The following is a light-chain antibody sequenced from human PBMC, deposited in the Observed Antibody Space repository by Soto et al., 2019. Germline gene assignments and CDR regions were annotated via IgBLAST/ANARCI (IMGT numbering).Light chain of an antibody. CDR2: DVS. CDR3: CFYTGSYTWV. CDR1: SSDVGGYKY. Sequence: QSALTQPRSVSGSPGQSVTISCTGTSSDVGGYKYVSWYQQHPGKAPKRMIYDVSKRPSGVPDRFSGSKSGNTASLTISGLQAEDEADYFCCFYTGSYTWVFGGGTKVTVL. V-gene: IGLV2-11*01. J-gene: IGLJ2*01.